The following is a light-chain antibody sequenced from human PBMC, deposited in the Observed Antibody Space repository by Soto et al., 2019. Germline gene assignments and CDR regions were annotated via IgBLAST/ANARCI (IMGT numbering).Light chain of an antibody. Sequence: DIVLTQSPGTLSLSPGETATLSCRASQTVNSDYLAWFQQRPGQAPRLLIFATSRRATDIPDRFSGNGSGTDFTLAIRRLEPEDFAVYYCHQFGYSPRTFGQGTKVDIK. V-gene: IGKV3-20*01. CDR1: QTVNSDY. J-gene: IGKJ1*01. CDR2: ATS. CDR3: HQFGYSPRT.